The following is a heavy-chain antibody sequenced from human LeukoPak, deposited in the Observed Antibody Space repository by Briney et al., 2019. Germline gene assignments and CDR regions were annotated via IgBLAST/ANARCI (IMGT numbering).Heavy chain of an antibody. D-gene: IGHD1-26*01. J-gene: IGHJ4*02. CDR1: GFTFSSYG. Sequence: GGSLRLSCAASGFTFSSYGMSWVRQAPGKGLEWIGLFKSKTNGGTTDYAAPVKGRFTMSRDDSKNTLYLQMNSLKTEDTAMYYCTTEYSGSFSNWGQGILVTVSS. CDR3: TTEYSGSFSN. CDR2: FKSKTNGGTT. V-gene: IGHV3-15*01.